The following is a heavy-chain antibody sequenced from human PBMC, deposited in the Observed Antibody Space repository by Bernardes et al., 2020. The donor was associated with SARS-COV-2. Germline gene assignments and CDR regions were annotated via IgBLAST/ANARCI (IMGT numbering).Heavy chain of an antibody. D-gene: IGHD2-21*02. V-gene: IGHV1-24*01. CDR1: GSTLNEFS. J-gene: IGHJ4*02. Sequence: ASVKVSCNVSGSTLNEFSIHWVRQGPGKGLEWMGGFDPQHGETIYAQKFQGRVTVAEDTSTDTAYMELSSLRSEDTAVYYCATHGGYGYATLDYWGQGTLVTVSS. CDR3: ATHGGYGYATLDY. CDR2: FDPQHGET.